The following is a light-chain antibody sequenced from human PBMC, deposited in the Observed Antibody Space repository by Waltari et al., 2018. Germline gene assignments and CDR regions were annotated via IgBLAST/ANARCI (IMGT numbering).Light chain of an antibody. Sequence: SPGQSITISCTGTSSDVGGYNYVSWYQQHPGKAPKLMIYDVSKRPSGVSNRFSGSKSGNTASLTISGLQAEDEADYYCSSYTSSSILFGGGTKLTVL. CDR2: DVS. V-gene: IGLV2-14*04. CDR3: SSYTSSSIL. CDR1: SSDVGGYNY. J-gene: IGLJ2*01.